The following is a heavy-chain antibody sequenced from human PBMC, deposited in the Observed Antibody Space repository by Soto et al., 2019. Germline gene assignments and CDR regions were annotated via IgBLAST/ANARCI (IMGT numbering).Heavy chain of an antibody. CDR3: ARVGTGGASSSSDYYYYYGMDV. J-gene: IGHJ6*02. D-gene: IGHD6-6*01. CDR1: GDSVSSNSAA. CDR2: TYYRSKWYN. Sequence: SQTLSLTCAISGDSVSSNSAAWTWIRQSPSRGLEWLGRTYYRSKWYNDYAVSVKSRITINPDTSKNQFSLQLNSVTPEDTAVYYCARVGTGGASSSSDYYYYYGMDVWGQGTTVTVSS. V-gene: IGHV6-1*01.